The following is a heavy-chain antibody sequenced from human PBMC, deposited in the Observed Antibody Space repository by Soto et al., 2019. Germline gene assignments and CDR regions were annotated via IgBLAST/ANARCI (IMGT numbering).Heavy chain of an antibody. CDR3: ARFAAPALAYFDS. D-gene: IGHD2-15*01. CDR2: IYPGDSDT. J-gene: IGHJ4*02. Sequence: PGESLKISCKGSGYNFISYWIAWVRETPGKGLEWMGIIYPGDSDTRYSPSFQGQITLSADMSITTAYLQWRSLKASDTAKYYCARFAAPALAYFDSWGQGTPVTVSS. CDR1: GYNFISYW. V-gene: IGHV5-51*01.